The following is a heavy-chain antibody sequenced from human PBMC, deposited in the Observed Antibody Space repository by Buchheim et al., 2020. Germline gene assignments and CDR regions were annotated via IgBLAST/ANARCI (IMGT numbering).Heavy chain of an antibody. D-gene: IGHD2-21*02. Sequence: QVQLVQSGAEVKKPGASVKVSCKASGYTFTSYGISWVRQAPGQGLEWMGWISAYNGNTNYAQKLQGRITMTTDTSTSTAYMELRRLRYDDTAEYYCARADCGGDCYPVYYYYCGMDVWGQGTT. CDR2: ISAYNGNT. J-gene: IGHJ6*02. V-gene: IGHV1-18*01. CDR1: GYTFTSYG. CDR3: ARADCGGDCYPVYYYYCGMDV.